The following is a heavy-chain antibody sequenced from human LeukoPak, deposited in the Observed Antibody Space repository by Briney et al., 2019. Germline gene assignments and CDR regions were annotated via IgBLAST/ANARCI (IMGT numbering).Heavy chain of an antibody. D-gene: IGHD3-10*01. CDR3: AKGTLWFGESIFDY. J-gene: IGHJ4*02. Sequence: GGSLRLSCSASGFTFSSYAMHWVRQAPGKGLQYVSAISTDGGSTYYADSVKDRFTISRDNSKNTLYLQMNSLRAEDTAVYYCAKGTLWFGESIFDYWGQGTLVTVSS. CDR2: ISTDGGST. V-gene: IGHV3-64*04. CDR1: GFTFSSYA.